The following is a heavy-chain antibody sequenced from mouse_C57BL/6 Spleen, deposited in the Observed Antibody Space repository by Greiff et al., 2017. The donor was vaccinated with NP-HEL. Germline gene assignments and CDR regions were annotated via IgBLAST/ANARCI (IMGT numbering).Heavy chain of an antibody. V-gene: IGHV5-17*01. Sequence: EVKVVESGGGLVKPGGSLKLSCAASGFTFSDYGMHWVRQAPEKGLEWVAYISSGSSTIYYADTVKGRFTISRDNAKNTLFLQMTSLRSEDTAMYYCAREGTTGYYFDYWGQGTTLTVSS. D-gene: IGHD4-1*02. J-gene: IGHJ2*01. CDR2: ISSGSSTI. CDR1: GFTFSDYG. CDR3: AREGTTGYYFDY.